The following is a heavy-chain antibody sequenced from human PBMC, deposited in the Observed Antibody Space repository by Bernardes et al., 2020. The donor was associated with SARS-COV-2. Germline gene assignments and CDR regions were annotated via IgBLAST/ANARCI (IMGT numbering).Heavy chain of an antibody. J-gene: IGHJ6*02. CDR1: GFTFEDYT. CDR2: ISWNGGSA. Sequence: GRSLKLSCAASGFTFEDYTMHWVRQAPGKGLEWVSLISWNGGSAYYADSVKGRFTLSRDNAENTLYLQVNSLRAEDTAVYYCAGAPDCGGGSCNSYHYYGLHVWGQGTTVTVSS. CDR3: AGAPDCGGGSCNSYHYYGLHV. V-gene: IGHV3-43*01. D-gene: IGHD2-15*01.